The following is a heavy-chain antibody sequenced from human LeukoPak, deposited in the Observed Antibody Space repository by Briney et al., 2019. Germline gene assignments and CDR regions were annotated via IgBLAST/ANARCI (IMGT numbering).Heavy chain of an antibody. CDR3: ARDVLWFGELTAFDI. CDR2: IYTSGST. J-gene: IGHJ3*02. V-gene: IGHV4-4*07. CDR1: GGSISSYY. Sequence: SETLSLTCTVSGGSISSYYWGWIRQPAGKGLEWIGRIYTSGSTNYNPSLKSRVTMSVDTSKNQFSLKLSSVTAADTAVYHCARDVLWFGELTAFDIWGQGTMVTVSS. D-gene: IGHD3-10*01.